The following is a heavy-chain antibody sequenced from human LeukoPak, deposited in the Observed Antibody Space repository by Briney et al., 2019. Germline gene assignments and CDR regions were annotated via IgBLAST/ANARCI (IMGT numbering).Heavy chain of an antibody. V-gene: IGHV3-30-3*01. D-gene: IGHD3-10*01. J-gene: IGHJ4*02. Sequence: GGSLRLSCAASGFTFSSYAMHWVRQAPGKGLEWVAVISYDGSNKYYADSVKGRFTISRDNSKNTLYLQMNSLRAEDTALYYCAKSWRGGSGSYSFDYWGQGTLVTVSS. CDR2: ISYDGSNK. CDR1: GFTFSSYA. CDR3: AKSWRGGSGSYSFDY.